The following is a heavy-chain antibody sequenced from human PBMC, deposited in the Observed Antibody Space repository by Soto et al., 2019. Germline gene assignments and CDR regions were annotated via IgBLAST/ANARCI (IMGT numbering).Heavy chain of an antibody. J-gene: IGHJ4*02. CDR2: IHYNGNT. Sequence: PSETLSLTCTVSGDSISAYSWSWVRQPPGKGLEWIGNIHYNGNTKYNPSLKSRVSMSVDTSKNQFSLRLISVTAVDTAKYFCAREGNLGKWLEPLDFWGQGTLVTVSS. D-gene: IGHD5-12*01. CDR1: GDSISAYS. V-gene: IGHV4-59*01. CDR3: AREGNLGKWLEPLDF.